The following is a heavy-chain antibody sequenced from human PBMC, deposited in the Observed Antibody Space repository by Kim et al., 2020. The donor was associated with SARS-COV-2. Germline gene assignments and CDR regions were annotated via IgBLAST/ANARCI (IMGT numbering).Heavy chain of an antibody. V-gene: IGHV1-2*02. D-gene: IGHD3-22*01. CDR1: GYTFTSYS. J-gene: IGHJ4*02. Sequence: ASVKVSCKASGYTFTSYSMNWVRQAPGQGLEWMGWINTNSGDPTYAQKFPGRVAMTLDTSISTAYMQLSSLRAEDTAVYYCARMAKYYDSFCYYADYWGQ. CDR2: INTNSGDP. CDR3: ARMAKYYDSFCYYADY.